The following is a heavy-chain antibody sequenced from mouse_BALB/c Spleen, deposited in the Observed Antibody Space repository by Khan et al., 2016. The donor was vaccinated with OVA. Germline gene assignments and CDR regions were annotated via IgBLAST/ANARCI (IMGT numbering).Heavy chain of an antibody. Sequence: EVELVESGGGLVQPGGSRKLSCAASGFTFSDYGMTWVRQAPGKGPEWVAFISDLAYSIYYADTVTGRFTISRENDKNTLYLEMSSLRSEDTAMYYCVRGGGTAPFAYWGQGTLVTVSA. CDR2: ISDLAYSI. D-gene: IGHD1-2*01. V-gene: IGHV5-15*02. CDR1: GFTFSDYG. CDR3: VRGGGTAPFAY. J-gene: IGHJ3*01.